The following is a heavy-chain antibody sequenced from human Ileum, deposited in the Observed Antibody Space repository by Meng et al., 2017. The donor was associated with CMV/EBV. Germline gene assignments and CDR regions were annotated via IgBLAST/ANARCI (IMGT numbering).Heavy chain of an antibody. V-gene: IGHV3-48*03. CDR3: ARDSCSANRCHALDV. D-gene: IGHD2-15*01. J-gene: IGHJ6*02. Sequence: GESLKISCTAFDFRFSSYEMNWVRQAAGKGLEWTSYISGSGDSKYYADSVRGRFTISRDNAKNSLYLQMDSLTAEDTGVYFCARDSCSANRCHALDVWGQGTTVTVSS. CDR1: DFRFSSYE. CDR2: ISGSGDSK.